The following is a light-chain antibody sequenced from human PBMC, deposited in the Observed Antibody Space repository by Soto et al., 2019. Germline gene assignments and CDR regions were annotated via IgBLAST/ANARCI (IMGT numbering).Light chain of an antibody. CDR1: QDISIY. J-gene: IGKJ3*01. CDR3: QQYDNLSPMVT. V-gene: IGKV1-33*01. CDR2: DAS. Sequence: DIQMTQSPSSLSASVGDRVTITCQASQDISIYLNWYQQKPGKAPKLLIYDASNLETGVPSRFSGSGSGTDFTFTISRLQPEDIATYYCQQYDNLSPMVTFGPGTKVDVK.